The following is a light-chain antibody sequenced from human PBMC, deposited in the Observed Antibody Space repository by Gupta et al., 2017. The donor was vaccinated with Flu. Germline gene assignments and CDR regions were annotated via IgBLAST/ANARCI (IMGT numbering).Light chain of an antibody. CDR2: SAS. J-gene: IGKJ1*01. CDR3: LQDVYYPT. Sequence: AIQMTQSPSSLSASVGDRVTITCRASQGIRNDLSWYQQKPGKAPKLLIYSASSLQSGVPSRFSGSGSDTDFTLTINSLQPEDFATYYCLQDVYYPTFGQGTKVEIK. CDR1: QGIRND. V-gene: IGKV1-6*01.